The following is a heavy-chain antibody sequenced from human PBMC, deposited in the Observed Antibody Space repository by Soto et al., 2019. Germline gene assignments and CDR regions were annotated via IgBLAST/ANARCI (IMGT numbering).Heavy chain of an antibody. J-gene: IGHJ4*02. Sequence: GGSLRLSCAASGFTFSSYWMHWVRQAPGKGLVWVSRINSDGSSTSYADSVKGRFTISRDNAKNTLYLQMNSLRAEDTAVYYCARDWPYYYDSSGYYYDYWGQGTLVNVSS. CDR2: INSDGSST. CDR3: ARDWPYYYDSSGYYYDY. D-gene: IGHD3-22*01. CDR1: GFTFSSYW. V-gene: IGHV3-74*01.